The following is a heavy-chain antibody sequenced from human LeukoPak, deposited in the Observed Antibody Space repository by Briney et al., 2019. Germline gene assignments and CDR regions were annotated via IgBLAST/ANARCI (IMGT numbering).Heavy chain of an antibody. V-gene: IGHV3-23*01. CDR1: GFTFSSYA. D-gene: IGHD3-3*01. J-gene: IGHJ4*02. CDR3: AKPYDFWGGLIDC. Sequence: PGGSLRLSCAASGFTFSSYAMSWVRQAPGKGLEWVSGISGSGSGGSTYYADSVKGRFTISRDNSKNTLYLQMNSLRPEDTTVYYCAKPYDFWGGLIDCWGQGSLVTVSS. CDR2: ISGSGSGGST.